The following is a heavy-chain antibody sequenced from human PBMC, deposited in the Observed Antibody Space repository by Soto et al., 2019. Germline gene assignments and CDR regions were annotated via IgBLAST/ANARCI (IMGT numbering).Heavy chain of an antibody. CDR1: GFTFSSYG. D-gene: IGHD6-13*01. V-gene: IGHV3-33*01. J-gene: IGHJ4*02. CDR3: AREVSAAGHYFDY. Sequence: PGGSLRLSCAASGFTFSSYGMHWVRQAPGKGLEWVAVIWYDGSNKYYPDSVKGRFTISRDNSKNTLYLQMNSLRAEDTAVYYCAREVSAAGHYFDYWGQGTRVTVSS. CDR2: IWYDGSNK.